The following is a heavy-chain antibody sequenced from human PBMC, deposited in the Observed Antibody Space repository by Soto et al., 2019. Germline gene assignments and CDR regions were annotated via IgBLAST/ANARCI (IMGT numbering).Heavy chain of an antibody. D-gene: IGHD4-17*01. CDR1: VDSVSSNSAA. V-gene: IGHV6-1*01. CDR2: TYYRSKWYN. CDR3: ARSEGAGDYAGWYFDL. Sequence: SQTLSLTCAVSVDSVSSNSAAWNWIRQSPSRGLEWLGRTYYRSKWYNDYAVSVKSRITINPDTSKNQFSLQLNSVTPEDTAVYYCARSEGAGDYAGWYFDLWGRGTLVTVSS. J-gene: IGHJ2*01.